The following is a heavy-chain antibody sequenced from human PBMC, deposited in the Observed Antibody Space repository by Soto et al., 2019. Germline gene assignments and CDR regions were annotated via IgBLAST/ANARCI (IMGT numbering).Heavy chain of an antibody. CDR2: IIPILGIA. J-gene: IGHJ4*02. V-gene: IGHV1-69*02. CDR3: ARGSETINWNEGLSDY. Sequence: SVKVSCKASGGTFSSYTISWVRQAPGQGLEWMGRIIPILGIANYAQKFQGRVTITADKSTSTAYMELSSLRSEDTAVYYCARGSETINWNEGLSDYWGQGTLVTVSS. CDR1: GGTFSSYT. D-gene: IGHD1-20*01.